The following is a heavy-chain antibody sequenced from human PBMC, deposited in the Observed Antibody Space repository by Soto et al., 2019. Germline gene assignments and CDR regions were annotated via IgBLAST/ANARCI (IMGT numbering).Heavy chain of an antibody. CDR3: ARAPRYYYGSGRNWFDP. CDR2: INHSGST. V-gene: IGHV4-34*01. CDR1: GGSFSGYY. Sequence: SETLSLTCAVYGGSFSGYYWSWIRQPPGKGLEWIGEINHSGSTNYNPSLKSRVTISVDTSKNQFPLKLSSVTAADTAVYYCARAPRYYYGSGRNWFDPWGQGTLVTVSS. D-gene: IGHD3-10*01. J-gene: IGHJ5*02.